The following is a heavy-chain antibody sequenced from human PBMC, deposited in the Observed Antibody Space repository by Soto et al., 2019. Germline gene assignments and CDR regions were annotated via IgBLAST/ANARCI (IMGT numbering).Heavy chain of an antibody. D-gene: IGHD5-12*01. Sequence: SVKVSCKASGGTFSSYTISWVRQAPGQGLEWMGGIIPIFGTANYAQKFQGRVTITADKSTSTAYMELSSLRSEDTAVYYCARGNHRWLQLWYFDLWGRGTLVTVSS. CDR1: GGTFSSYT. CDR2: IIPIFGTA. J-gene: IGHJ2*01. V-gene: IGHV1-69*06. CDR3: ARGNHRWLQLWYFDL.